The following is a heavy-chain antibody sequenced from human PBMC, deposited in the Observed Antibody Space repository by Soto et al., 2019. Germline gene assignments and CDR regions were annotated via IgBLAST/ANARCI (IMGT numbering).Heavy chain of an antibody. CDR1: GGTFSSYA. V-gene: IGHV1-69*13. D-gene: IGHD1-26*01. J-gene: IGHJ5*02. CDR2: IIPIFGTA. Sequence: GASVKVSCKASGGTFSSYAISWVRQAPGQGLEWMGGIIPIFGTANYAQKFQGRVTITADESTSTAYMELSSLRSEDTAVYYCASPPRGSYEGYWFDPWGQGTLVTVSS. CDR3: ASPPRGSYEGYWFDP.